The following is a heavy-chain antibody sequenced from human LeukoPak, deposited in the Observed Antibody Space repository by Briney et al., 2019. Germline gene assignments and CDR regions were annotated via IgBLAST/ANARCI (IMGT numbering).Heavy chain of an antibody. CDR3: ARHPFSDGFDI. V-gene: IGHV4-59*08. Sequence: SETLSLTCTISGGSISTFYWSWLRQPPGKGLEWIAYIFHTGNSSYNPSLKGRVTISVDTSKNQFSLKVNSVTAADTAMYYCARHPFSDGFDIWGQGTMVTVSS. CDR2: IFHTGNS. J-gene: IGHJ3*02. CDR1: GGSISTFY.